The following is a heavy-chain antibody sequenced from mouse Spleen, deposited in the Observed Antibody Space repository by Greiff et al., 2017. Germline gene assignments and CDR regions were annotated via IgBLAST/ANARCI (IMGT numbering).Heavy chain of an antibody. J-gene: IGHJ3*01. CDR3: ATYYRYDGFAY. CDR2: ISSGGSYT. CDR1: GFTFSSYA. D-gene: IGHD2-14*01. V-gene: IGHV5-9-1*01. Sequence: EVKLMESGGGLVKPGGSLKLSCAASGFTFSSYAMSWVRQTPEKRLEWVATISSGGSYTYYPDSVKGRFTISRDNAKNTLYLQMSSLRSEDTAMYYCATYYRYDGFAYWGQGTLVTVSA.